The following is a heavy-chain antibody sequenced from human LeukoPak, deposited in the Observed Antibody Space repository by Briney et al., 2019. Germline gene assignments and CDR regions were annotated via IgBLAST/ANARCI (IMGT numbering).Heavy chain of an antibody. CDR3: ARDPDGNNWFDP. CDR1: GGSINNSY. J-gene: IGHJ5*02. V-gene: IGHV4-59*01. D-gene: IGHD1-14*01. Sequence: SETLSLTCTVSGGSINNSYWSWIRQPPGEGLEWIGYIHHSGSTNYNPSLKSRVTMSVDTSRNQFSLKLSSVTAADTAVYYCARDPDGNNWFDPWGQGTLVTVSS. CDR2: IHHSGST.